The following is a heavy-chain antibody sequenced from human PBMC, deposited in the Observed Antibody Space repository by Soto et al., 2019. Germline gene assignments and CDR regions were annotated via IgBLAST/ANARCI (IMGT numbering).Heavy chain of an antibody. CDR1: GGSISSGDYY. CDR2: IYYSGST. V-gene: IGHV4-30-4*01. Sequence: SEALSLTCTVSGGSISSGDYYWIWIRQPPGKGLEWIGYIYYSGSTYYNPSLKSRVTISVDTSKNQFSLKLSSVTAADTAVYYCARGSDTSCGGDCCAPLDYWGQGTLVTVSS. CDR3: ARGSDTSCGGDCCAPLDY. D-gene: IGHD2-21*02. J-gene: IGHJ4*02.